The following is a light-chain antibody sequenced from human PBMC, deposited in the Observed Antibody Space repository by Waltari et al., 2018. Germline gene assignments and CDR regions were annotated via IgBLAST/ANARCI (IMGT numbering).Light chain of an antibody. J-gene: IGKJ1*01. CDR2: WAS. V-gene: IGKV4-1*01. Sequence: DIVMTQSPDSLAVSLGERATINCKSSQTVLYRDNNKNYLTWYQQKPGQPPKLPFSWASIRESGVPDRLSASGSGTDFTLTISSLQAEDVAVYYCHQHYTTPWTFGQGTKVEIK. CDR1: QTVLYRDNNKNY. CDR3: HQHYTTPWT.